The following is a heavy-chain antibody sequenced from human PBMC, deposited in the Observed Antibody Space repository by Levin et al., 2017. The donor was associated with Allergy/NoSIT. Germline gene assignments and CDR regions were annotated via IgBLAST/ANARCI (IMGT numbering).Heavy chain of an antibody. CDR3: ASPGTTWYDAFDI. V-gene: IGHV7-4-1*02. J-gene: IGHJ3*02. CDR2: INTNTGNP. Sequence: ASVKVSCKASGYTFPSYAMNWVRQAPGQGLEWMGWINTNTGNPTYAQGFTGRFVFSSDTSVSTAYLQISSLKAEDTAVYYCASPGTTWYDAFDIWGQGTMVTVSS. CDR1: GYTFPSYA. D-gene: IGHD6-13*01.